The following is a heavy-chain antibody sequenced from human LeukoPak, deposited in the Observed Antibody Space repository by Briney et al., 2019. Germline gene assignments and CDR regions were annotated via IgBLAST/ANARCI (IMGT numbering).Heavy chain of an antibody. CDR1: GYSFTNCW. Sequence: GESLKISCKGSGYSFTNCWIGWVRQMPGKGLEWMGIIYPGDSDTRYSPSFQGQVTISADKSISTAYLQWSSLKASDTAMYYCARRLGYSYGNYYYYYMDVWGKGTTVTVSS. CDR2: IYPGDSDT. V-gene: IGHV5-51*01. CDR3: ARRLGYSYGNYYYYYMDV. J-gene: IGHJ6*03. D-gene: IGHD5-18*01.